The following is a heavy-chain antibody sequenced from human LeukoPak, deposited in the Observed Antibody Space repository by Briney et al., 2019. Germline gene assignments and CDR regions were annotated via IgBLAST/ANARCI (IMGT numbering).Heavy chain of an antibody. V-gene: IGHV1-2*02. J-gene: IGHJ6*03. D-gene: IGHD6-19*01. CDR1: GYTFTCYY. CDR3: ARGLSVAETYYYYMDV. Sequence: GASVKVSCKASGYTFTCYYMHWVRQAPGQGLEWMGWINPNSGGTNYAQKFQGRVTMTRDTSISTAYMELSRLRSDDTAVYYCARGLSVAETYYYYMDVWGKGTTVTVSS. CDR2: INPNSGGT.